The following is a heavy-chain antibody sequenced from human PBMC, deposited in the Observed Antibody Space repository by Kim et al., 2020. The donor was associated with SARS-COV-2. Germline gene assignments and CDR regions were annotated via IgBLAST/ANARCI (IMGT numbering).Heavy chain of an antibody. J-gene: IGHJ4*02. Sequence: GGSLRLSCAASGFTFTSHWMHWVRQAPGKGLVWVSCINSDGSSTMFADSVKGRFTISRDNAKNTLYLQMNSLRAEDTAVYYCARDEVGVSPLDYWGRGTLVTVSS. CDR1: GFTFTSHW. CDR2: INSDGSST. CDR3: ARDEVGVSPLDY. D-gene: IGHD1-26*01. V-gene: IGHV3-74*03.